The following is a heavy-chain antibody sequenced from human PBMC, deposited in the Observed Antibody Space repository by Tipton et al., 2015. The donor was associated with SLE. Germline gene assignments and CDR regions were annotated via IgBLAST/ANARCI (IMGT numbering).Heavy chain of an antibody. CDR2: VHHTGGN. J-gene: IGHJ4*02. Sequence: TLSLTCSVAGLSMTTRPWWTWVRQPPGKGLEWVGEVHHTGGNNYNPSLRSRVTISMDTSKNHFSLKLSSVTAPDTAVYYCARLWSQFLAFDYWGQGTLVSVSS. CDR1: GLSMTTRPW. CDR3: ARLWSQFLAFDY. D-gene: IGHD2-8*02. V-gene: IGHV4-4*02.